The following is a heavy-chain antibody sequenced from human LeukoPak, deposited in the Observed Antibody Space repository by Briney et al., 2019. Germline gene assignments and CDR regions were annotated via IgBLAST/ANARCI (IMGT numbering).Heavy chain of an antibody. CDR2: IYTSGST. CDR1: GGSISSGSYY. J-gene: IGHJ3*02. Sequence: PSQTLSLTCTVSGGSISSGSYYWSWIRQPAGKGLEWIGRIYTSGSTNYNPSLKSRVTISVDTSKNQFSLKLSSVTAADTAVYYCARRNTAMVMDAFDIWGRGTMVTVSS. CDR3: ARRNTAMVMDAFDI. D-gene: IGHD5-18*01. V-gene: IGHV4-61*02.